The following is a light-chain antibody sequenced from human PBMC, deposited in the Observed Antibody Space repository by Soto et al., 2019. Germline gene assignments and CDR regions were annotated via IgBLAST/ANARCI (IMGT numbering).Light chain of an antibody. CDR3: SSYTSSSAYI. CDR2: EVS. CDR1: SSDGGGYNY. V-gene: IGLV2-14*01. J-gene: IGLJ1*01. Sequence: QSVLAEPPSVSGSPGQSITISCTGTSSDGGGYNYVSWYQQHPGTAPKLMIYEVSNRPSGVSNPFSGSKSGNTASLTISGLQAEDEADYYCSSYTSSSAYIFGTGTNVTVL.